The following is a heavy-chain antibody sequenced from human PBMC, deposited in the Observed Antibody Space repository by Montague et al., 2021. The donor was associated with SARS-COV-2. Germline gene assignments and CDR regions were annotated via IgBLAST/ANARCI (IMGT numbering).Heavy chain of an antibody. CDR3: ARSVAAAGPGSFDT. D-gene: IGHD6-13*01. Sequence: SETLSLTCSVSGASGRTYYRNWIRQAPGKGLEWIGYVYYTGDTNYNPSLRGRATISLDASEAQFSLNIHSMMAADTAIYYCARSVAAAGPGSFDTWGQGTIVTVSS. V-gene: IGHV4-59*02. J-gene: IGHJ3*02. CDR1: GASGRTYY. CDR2: VYYTGDT.